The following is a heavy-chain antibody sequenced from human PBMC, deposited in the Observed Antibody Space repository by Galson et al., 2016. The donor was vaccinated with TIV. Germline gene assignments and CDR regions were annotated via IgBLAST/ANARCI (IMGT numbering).Heavy chain of an antibody. Sequence: SVKVSCKVSGESLTDLVIHWVRQAPGKGLEWVGGFDPEVQKTIYAQNFQGRVTLTADTSIDTAYMELGSLRFEDTAVYFCATVAWFPGLSLDNWGQGTLVTVSS. CDR2: FDPEVQKT. CDR1: GESLTDLV. D-gene: IGHD3-22*01. CDR3: ATVAWFPGLSLDN. V-gene: IGHV1-24*01. J-gene: IGHJ4*02.